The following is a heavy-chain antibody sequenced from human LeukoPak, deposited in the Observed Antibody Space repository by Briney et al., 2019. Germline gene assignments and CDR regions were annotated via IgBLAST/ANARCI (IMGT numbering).Heavy chain of an antibody. J-gene: IGHJ1*01. D-gene: IGHD6-19*01. V-gene: IGHV3-21*01. CDR2: ISGSSSYI. CDR1: GFTFSSYS. Sequence: GGSLRLSCAASGFTFSSYSMNWVRQAPGKGLEWVSSISGSSSYIYYADSVKGRFTISRDNAKNSLYLQMNSLRAEDTAVYYYARVGDYSSGWYSRPRAEYFQHWGQGTLVTVSS. CDR3: ARVGDYSSGWYSRPRAEYFQH.